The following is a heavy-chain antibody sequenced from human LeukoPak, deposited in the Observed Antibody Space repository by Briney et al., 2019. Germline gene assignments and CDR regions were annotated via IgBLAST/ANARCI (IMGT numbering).Heavy chain of an antibody. CDR1: GASISLYY. V-gene: IGHV4-4*07. J-gene: IGHJ2*01. Sequence: KPSETLSLTCTVSGASISLYYWSWIRQPAGKGLVWIGRMSSSGSTNYNPSLKSRVTMSVDTSKNQFSLDLSSVTAADTAVYYCARDSRTERPWYFDLWGRGTLVTVSS. CDR2: MSSSGST. CDR3: ARDSRTERPWYFDL. D-gene: IGHD3/OR15-3a*01.